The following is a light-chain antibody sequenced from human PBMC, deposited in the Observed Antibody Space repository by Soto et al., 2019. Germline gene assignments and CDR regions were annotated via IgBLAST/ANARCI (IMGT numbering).Light chain of an antibody. CDR2: AAS. CDR3: QQSYTSPRT. Sequence: DIQMTQSPSSLSASVGDRVAITCRASQNINKSLNWYQQRPGKAPKVLIYAASTLQSGVPSRFSGGGSGTDFTLTIGSLQPEDFATYYCQQSYTSPRTFGLGTKVEIK. J-gene: IGKJ1*01. V-gene: IGKV1-39*01. CDR1: QNINKS.